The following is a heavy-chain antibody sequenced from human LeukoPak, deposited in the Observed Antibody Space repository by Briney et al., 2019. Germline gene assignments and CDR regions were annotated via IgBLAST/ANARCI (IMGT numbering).Heavy chain of an antibody. J-gene: IGHJ4*02. CDR3: ASSTSSTSEYDY. D-gene: IGHD2-2*01. V-gene: IGHV3-21*01. Sequence: PGGSLRLSCAASGFTFSSYAMSWVRQAPGKGLEWVSSISSSSSYIYYADSVKGRFTISRDNAKNSLYLQMNSLRAEDTAVYYCASSTSSTSEYDYWGQGTLVTVSS. CDR2: ISSSSSYI. CDR1: GFTFSSYA.